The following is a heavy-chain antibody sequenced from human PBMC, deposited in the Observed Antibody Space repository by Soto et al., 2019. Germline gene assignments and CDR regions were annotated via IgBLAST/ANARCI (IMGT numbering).Heavy chain of an antibody. CDR3: ASLIGYCISTSCSDYYGMDV. V-gene: IGHV4-39*01. J-gene: IGHJ6*02. CDR2: IYYSGST. CDR1: GGSISSSSYY. Sequence: SETLSLTCTVSGGSISSSSYYWGWIRQPPGKGLEWIGSIYYSGSTYYNPSLKTRVTISVDTSKNQFSLKLSSVTAADRAVYYCASLIGYCISTSCSDYYGMDVWGQGTSVTVSS. D-gene: IGHD2-2*01.